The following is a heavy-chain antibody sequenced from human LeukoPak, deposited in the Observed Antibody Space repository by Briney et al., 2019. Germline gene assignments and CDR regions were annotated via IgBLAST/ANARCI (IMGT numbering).Heavy chain of an antibody. CDR3: ARVREGTFDY. CDR1: GFTFSSYS. V-gene: IGHV3-21*01. Sequence: GGSLRLSCAASGFTFSSYSMKWVRQAPGKGLEWVSSISSSSSYIYYADSVKGRFTISRDNAKNSLYLQMNSLRAEDTAVYYCARVREGTFDYWGQGTLVTVSS. J-gene: IGHJ4*02. CDR2: ISSSSSYI. D-gene: IGHD1-1*01.